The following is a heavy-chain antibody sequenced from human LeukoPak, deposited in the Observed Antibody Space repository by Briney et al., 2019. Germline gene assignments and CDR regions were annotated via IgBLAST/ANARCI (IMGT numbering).Heavy chain of an antibody. CDR2: ISSDSTYI. V-gene: IGHV3-21*01. CDR1: GFTFSSYS. Sequence: GGSLRLSCAASGFTFSSYSMNWVRQAPGKGLEWVSSISSDSTYIYYADSVKGRFTISRDNAKNSLYLQMNSLRAEDTAIYYCARDRSRVSDYWGQGTLITVSS. CDR3: ARDRSRVSDY. J-gene: IGHJ4*02.